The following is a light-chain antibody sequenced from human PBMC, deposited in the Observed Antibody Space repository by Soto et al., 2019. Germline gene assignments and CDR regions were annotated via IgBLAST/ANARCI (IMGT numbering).Light chain of an antibody. J-gene: IGKJ4*01. V-gene: IGKV1-5*03. Sequence: DIQMTHSPSTLSASVGDRVTITCRASQSISSWLAWYQQKPGKAPKLLIYKASSLESGVPSRFSGSGSGTEFTLTISSLQPDDFATYYCQQYNSYSVTFGGGTKV. CDR1: QSISSW. CDR3: QQYNSYSVT. CDR2: KAS.